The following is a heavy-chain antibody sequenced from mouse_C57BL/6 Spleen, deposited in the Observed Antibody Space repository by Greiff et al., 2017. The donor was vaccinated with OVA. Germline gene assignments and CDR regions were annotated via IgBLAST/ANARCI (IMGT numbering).Heavy chain of an antibody. J-gene: IGHJ4*01. V-gene: IGHV2-2*01. D-gene: IGHD1-1*01. CDR1: GFSLTSYG. CDR2: IWSGGST. Sequence: QVQLKQSGPGLVQPSQSLSITCTVSGFSLTSYGVHWVRQSPGKGLEWLGVIWSGGSTDNNADFIYRLSISKVNSKCQVFFIMHSLQTDDTAICYCSREPEVVATEAMDYWGQGTSVTVSS. CDR3: SREPEVVATEAMDY.